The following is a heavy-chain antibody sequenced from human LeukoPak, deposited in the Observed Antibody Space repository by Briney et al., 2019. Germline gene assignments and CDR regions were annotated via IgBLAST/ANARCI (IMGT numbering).Heavy chain of an antibody. CDR1: GGSISSTSYY. CDR3: ARLNGDFTFDY. V-gene: IGHV4-39*01. CDR2: IHYSGST. J-gene: IGHJ4*02. D-gene: IGHD4-17*01. Sequence: SETLSLTCTVSGGSISSTSYYWGWIRQPPGKGLEWIGSIHYSGSTYYNSSLRSRVTISVDTSNNQFSLNLRSVTAADTAVYYCARLNGDFTFDYWGQRTLVTVSS.